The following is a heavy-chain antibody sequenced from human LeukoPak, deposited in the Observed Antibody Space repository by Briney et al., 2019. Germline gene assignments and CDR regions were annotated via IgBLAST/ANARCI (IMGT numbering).Heavy chain of an antibody. D-gene: IGHD3-22*01. J-gene: IGHJ3*02. CDR1: AFTFSSYA. V-gene: IGHV3-23*01. CDR3: AISSYQYYDSSMSAFDI. Sequence: SGGSLRLSCAASAFTFSSYAMSWVRQAPGKWLEWVSAISGSGGSTYYADSGKGRLTISRDNSKNTLYVQMTSLRAENTAVYYCAISSYQYYDSSMSAFDIWGQGKMVTVSS. CDR2: ISGSGGST.